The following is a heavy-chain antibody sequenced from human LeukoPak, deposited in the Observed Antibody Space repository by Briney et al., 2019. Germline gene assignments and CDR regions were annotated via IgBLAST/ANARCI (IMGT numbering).Heavy chain of an antibody. CDR2: INPNIGDA. CDR1: GYTFTGFF. V-gene: IGHV1-2*02. CDR3: ARMDLDGGDSIGFDS. D-gene: IGHD2-21*02. J-gene: IGHJ5*01. Sequence: ASVKVSCKASGYTFTGFFMHWVRQAPGQGVEWMGWINPNIGDAYYAQKFQGRVTMTRDRSINTAYMELSRLTSDDTAVYYCARMDLDGGDSIGFDSWGQGTLVTVSS.